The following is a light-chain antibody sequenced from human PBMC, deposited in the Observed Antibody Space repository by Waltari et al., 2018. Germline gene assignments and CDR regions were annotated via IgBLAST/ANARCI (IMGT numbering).Light chain of an antibody. CDR1: SSDVGGYNF. V-gene: IGLV2-8*01. CDR2: EVT. CDR3: SSFTRSNNWV. J-gene: IGLJ3*02. Sequence: QSALTQPPSASGSPRQSVTISCTGSSSDVGGYNFVSWYQQHPGKAPQLMIYEVTKRPSGVPERFSGSKSGNTASLTVSGLQAEDEADYYCSSFTRSNNWVFGGGTKLTVL.